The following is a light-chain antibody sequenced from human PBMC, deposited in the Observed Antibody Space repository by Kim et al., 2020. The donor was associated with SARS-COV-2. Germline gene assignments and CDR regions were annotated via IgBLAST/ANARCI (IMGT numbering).Light chain of an antibody. Sequence: LSVSPGKKATLSCKASQSVSSNLAWYQQKSGQAPRLLIYDASTRASGIPARFSGSGSGTEFTLTISSLQSEDFATYYCQQYDNWGSFGQGTKLEIK. CDR2: DAS. CDR3: QQYDNWGS. CDR1: QSVSSN. J-gene: IGKJ2*03. V-gene: IGKV3-15*01.